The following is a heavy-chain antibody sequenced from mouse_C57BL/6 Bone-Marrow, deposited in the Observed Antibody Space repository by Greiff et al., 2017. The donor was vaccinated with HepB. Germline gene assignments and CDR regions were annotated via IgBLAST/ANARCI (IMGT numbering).Heavy chain of an antibody. D-gene: IGHD1-1*01. CDR1: GFSLTSYG. V-gene: IGHV2-2*01. J-gene: IGHJ1*03. Sequence: VMLVESGPGLVQPSQSLSITCTVSGFSLTSYGVHWVRQSPGKGLEWLGVIWSGGSTDYNAAFISRLSISKDNSKSQVFFKRNSLQADDTAIYYCARYGSSWYFDVWGTGTTVTVSS. CDR2: IWSGGST. CDR3: ARYGSSWYFDV.